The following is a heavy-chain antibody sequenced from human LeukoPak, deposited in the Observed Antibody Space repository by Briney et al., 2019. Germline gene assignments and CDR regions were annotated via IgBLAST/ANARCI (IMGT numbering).Heavy chain of an antibody. V-gene: IGHV1-2*02. D-gene: IGHD2-2*03. J-gene: IGHJ5*02. Sequence: ASVKVSCKASGYTFTGYHMHWVRQAPGQGLEWMGWINPNSGGTNYAQKFQGRVTMTRDTSISTAYMELSRLRSDDTAVYYCARVTWILSNTNWFDPWGQGTPVTVSS. CDR1: GYTFTGYH. CDR2: INPNSGGT. CDR3: ARVTWILSNTNWFDP.